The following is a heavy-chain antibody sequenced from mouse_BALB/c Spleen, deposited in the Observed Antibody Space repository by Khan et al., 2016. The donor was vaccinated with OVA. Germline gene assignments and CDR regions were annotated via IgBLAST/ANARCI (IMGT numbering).Heavy chain of an antibody. D-gene: IGHD1-1*01. V-gene: IGHV5-17*02. CDR1: GFTFSSFG. CDR3: TRSFYYGYYFDY. J-gene: IGHJ2*01. CDR2: ISSDSSTI. Sequence: VESGGGLVQPGGSRKLSCAASGFTFSSFGMHWVRQAPEKGLEWVAYISSDSSTIYYADTVKGRFTISRDNPKNTLFLQMTSLRSDDTAMYYCTRSFYYGYYFDYWGQGTTLTVSS.